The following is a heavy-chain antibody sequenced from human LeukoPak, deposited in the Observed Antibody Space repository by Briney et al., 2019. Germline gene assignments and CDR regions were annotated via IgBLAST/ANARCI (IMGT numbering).Heavy chain of an antibody. D-gene: IGHD6-13*01. CDR3: ARVSSGYSSREFDY. CDR2: IYHSGST. CDR1: GGSISSGGYS. J-gene: IGHJ4*02. V-gene: IGHV4-30-2*01. Sequence: PSQTLSLTCAVSGGSISSGGYSWNWIRQPPGKGLEWIGYIYHSGSTYYNPSLKSRVTISVDTSKNQFSLKLSSVTAADTAVYSCARVSSGYSSREFDYWGQGTLVTVSS.